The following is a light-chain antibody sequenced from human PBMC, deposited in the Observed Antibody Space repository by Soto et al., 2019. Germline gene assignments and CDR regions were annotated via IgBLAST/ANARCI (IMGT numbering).Light chain of an antibody. J-gene: IGKJ2*01. CDR1: QSITSH. CDR3: QQYNTWPPYT. CDR2: DAS. Sequence: EIVMTQSPATLSVSPGERATLSCRASQSITSHLAWYQQKPGQTPRLLIYDASTRATGIPARFSASGSGTEFTLTISSVLSEDFAVYYWQQYNTWPPYTFGQVTKLDIK. V-gene: IGKV3-15*01.